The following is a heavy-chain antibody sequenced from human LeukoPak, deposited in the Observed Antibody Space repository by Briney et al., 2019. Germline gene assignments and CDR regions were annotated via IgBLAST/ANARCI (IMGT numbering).Heavy chain of an antibody. D-gene: IGHD3-16*02. CDR1: GFTFSTYA. CDR3: AREGGAWPEIMITFGGVITPFDY. V-gene: IGHV3-23*01. CDR2: ISGSGAKT. J-gene: IGHJ4*02. Sequence: PGGSLRLSCAASGFTFSTYAMNWVRQAPGKGLEWVSAISGSGAKTYYADFVKGRFTISRDNAKNSLYLQMNSLRAEDTAVYYCAREGGAWPEIMITFGGVITPFDYWGQGTLVTVSS.